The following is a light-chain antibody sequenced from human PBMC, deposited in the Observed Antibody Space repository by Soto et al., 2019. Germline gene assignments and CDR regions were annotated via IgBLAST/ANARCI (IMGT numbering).Light chain of an antibody. Sequence: EIVLTQSPATLSVSPWERATLSCRASQSVSSSYLAWYQQKPGQAPRLLFYGASTGATGLPARFSGSGSGTEFTLTINSLQAEDCAVYYCQQYYNWPRTCGQGTRREIK. CDR1: QSVSSSY. J-gene: IGKJ5*01. CDR2: GAS. V-gene: IGKV3-15*01. CDR3: QQYYNWPRT.